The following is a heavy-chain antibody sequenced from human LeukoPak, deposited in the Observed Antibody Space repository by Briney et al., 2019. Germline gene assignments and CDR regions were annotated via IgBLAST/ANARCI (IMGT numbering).Heavy chain of an antibody. CDR1: GGSISSSSHY. CDR2: IYYSGST. D-gene: IGHD1-26*01. J-gene: IGHJ4*02. Sequence: PSETLSLTCTVSGGSISSSSHYWGWIRQPPGKGLEWIGSIYYSGSTYYNPSLKSRVTISVDTSKNQFSLKLSSVTAADTAVYYCARGPPIVGATFSDYWGQGTLVTVSS. CDR3: ARGPPIVGATFSDY. V-gene: IGHV4-39*07.